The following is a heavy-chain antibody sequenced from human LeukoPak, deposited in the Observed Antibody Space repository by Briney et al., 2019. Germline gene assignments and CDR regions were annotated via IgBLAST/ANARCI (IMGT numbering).Heavy chain of an antibody. J-gene: IGHJ4*02. V-gene: IGHV1-46*01. D-gene: IGHD1-26*01. CDR3: ARDPGSGSYLLL. CDR1: GYTFSSYY. CDR2: INPSGGST. Sequence: ASVKVSCKASGYTFSSYYMHWVRQAPGQGLEWMGIINPSGGSTSYAQKFQGRVTMTRDMSTSTVYMELSSLRSEDTAVYYCARDPGSGSYLLLWGQGTLVTVSS.